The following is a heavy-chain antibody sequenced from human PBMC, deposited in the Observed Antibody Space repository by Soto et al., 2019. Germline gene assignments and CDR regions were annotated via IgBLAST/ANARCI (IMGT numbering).Heavy chain of an antibody. D-gene: IGHD4-17*01. CDR2: ITGSGGST. J-gene: IGHJ4*02. Sequence: EVPLLESGGGLVQPGGSLRLSCAASGFTFSTYAMIWVRQAPGKGLEWVSVITGSGGSTYYADSVKGRFTISRDTXKNPLFLQMNRLRAEDTAGYYCAKDRYGDYGGIDYWGQGTMVTVSS. V-gene: IGHV3-23*01. CDR1: GFTFSTYA. CDR3: AKDRYGDYGGIDY.